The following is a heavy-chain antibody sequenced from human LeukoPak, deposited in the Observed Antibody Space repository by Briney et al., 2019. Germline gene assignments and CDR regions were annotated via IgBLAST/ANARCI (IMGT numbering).Heavy chain of an antibody. J-gene: IGHJ4*02. V-gene: IGHV1-2*02. CDR3: ARDLSYSSID. CDR2: INPNSGGT. Sequence: EASVTVSYKASGYTFTDYYMHWVRQAPGQGREGMGWINPNSGGTNYVQKFQGRVTITRDTAISTAYMELSSLRSDDTAVYYCARDLSYSSIDWGQGTLVTVSS. CDR1: GYTFTDYY. D-gene: IGHD6-19*01.